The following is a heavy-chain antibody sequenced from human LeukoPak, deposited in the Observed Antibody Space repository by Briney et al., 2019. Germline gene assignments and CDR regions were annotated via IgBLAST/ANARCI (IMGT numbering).Heavy chain of an antibody. V-gene: IGHV1-69*01. Sequence: ASVKVSCKASGGTFSSYAISWVRQAPGQGLEWMGGIIPIFGTANYAQKFQGRVTITADESTSTAYMELSSLRSEDTAMYYCASGGYSHYFDYWGQGTLVTVSS. J-gene: IGHJ4*02. CDR1: GGTFSSYA. CDR2: IIPIFGTA. CDR3: ASGGYSHYFDY. D-gene: IGHD3-22*01.